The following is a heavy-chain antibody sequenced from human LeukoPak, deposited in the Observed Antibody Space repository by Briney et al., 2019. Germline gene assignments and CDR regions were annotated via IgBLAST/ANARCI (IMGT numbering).Heavy chain of an antibody. D-gene: IGHD3-22*01. CDR1: GYSISSGYY. Sequence: SETLSLTCTVSGYSISSGYYWGWIRQPPGKGLEWIGSIYYSGSTYYNPSLKSRVTISVDTSKNQFSLKLSSVTAADTAVYYCARLPSELYYYDSSGYYGYWGQGTLVTVSS. J-gene: IGHJ4*02. CDR3: ARLPSELYYYDSSGYYGY. CDR2: IYYSGST. V-gene: IGHV4-38-2*02.